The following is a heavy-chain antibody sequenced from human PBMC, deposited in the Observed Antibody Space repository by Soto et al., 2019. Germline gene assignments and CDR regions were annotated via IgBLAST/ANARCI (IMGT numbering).Heavy chain of an antibody. D-gene: IGHD2-8*01. CDR1: GFTLGTYA. CDR2: ISGTGGST. Sequence: PGGSLRLSCAASGFTLGTYAMYWVRQAPRKGLEWGSAISGTGGSTYYADSVKGRPTISRDNSKNMLFLQMGSLRAEDTAVYFCAKDMYGGNNLHGMAVWGQGTTGTVS. CDR3: AKDMYGGNNLHGMAV. J-gene: IGHJ6*02. V-gene: IGHV3-23*01.